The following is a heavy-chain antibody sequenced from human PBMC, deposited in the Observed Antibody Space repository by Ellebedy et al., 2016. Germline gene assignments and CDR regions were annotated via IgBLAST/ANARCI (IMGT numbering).Heavy chain of an antibody. J-gene: IGHJ6*02. CDR1: GFSLTATGVG. CDR2: IYWDDDK. CDR3: AHTSYFYFGFDV. Sequence: SGPTLVXPPQTLTFPCNFSGFSLTATGVGVGWIRQPPGKPLEWLALIYWDDDKRYSPSLQSRITLTKDTSKNQVVLTLTDMNPEDTGTYYCAHTSYFYFGFDVWGQGTTVTVSS. V-gene: IGHV2-5*02.